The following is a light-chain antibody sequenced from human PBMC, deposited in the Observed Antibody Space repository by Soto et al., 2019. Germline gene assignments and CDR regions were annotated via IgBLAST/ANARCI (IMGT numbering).Light chain of an antibody. V-gene: IGKV3-15*01. Sequence: EVVMTESPDSLSWSPGERANLSCRASQSISSDYLVWYQQKPGQAPRLLIYGASSRATGIPARFSGSGSGTEFTLTISCLQSEDFAVYYCQQYNNWPRTFGQWTRLEI. CDR3: QQYNNWPRT. CDR2: GAS. J-gene: IGKJ5*01. CDR1: QSISSD.